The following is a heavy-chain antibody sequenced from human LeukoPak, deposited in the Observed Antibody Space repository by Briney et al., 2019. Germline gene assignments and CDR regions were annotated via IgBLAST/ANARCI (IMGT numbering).Heavy chain of an antibody. Sequence: ASVKVSCKASGYTFTSYGISWVRQAPGQGLEWMGWISAYNGNTNYAQKLQGRVTMTTDTSTSTAYMELRSLRSDDTAVYYCARSNVDSSSWYYYYYYMDVWGKGTTVTVSS. CDR3: ARSNVDSSSWYYYYYYMDV. CDR1: GYTFTSYG. D-gene: IGHD6-13*01. CDR2: ISAYNGNT. J-gene: IGHJ6*03. V-gene: IGHV1-18*01.